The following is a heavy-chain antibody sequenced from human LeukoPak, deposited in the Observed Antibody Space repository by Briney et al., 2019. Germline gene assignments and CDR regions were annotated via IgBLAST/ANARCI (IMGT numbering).Heavy chain of an antibody. J-gene: IGHJ4*02. Sequence: PGGSLRLSCTASGLTFSTSGFNWVRQAPGKGLEWVASIGPTGSDRYHADSIKGRFTISRDNANNFLYLQMNSLRAEDTAVYYCPTETNGRHYDYWGQRTLLTVSS. V-gene: IGHV3-21*06. CDR2: IGPTGSDR. CDR3: PTETNGRHYDY. CDR1: GLTFSTSG. D-gene: IGHD1-14*01.